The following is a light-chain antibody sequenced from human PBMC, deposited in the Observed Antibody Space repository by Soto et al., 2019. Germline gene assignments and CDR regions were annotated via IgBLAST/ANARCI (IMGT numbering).Light chain of an antibody. CDR3: QHYDSLPIT. CDR1: QSVASSS. J-gene: IGKJ5*01. CDR2: GAS. V-gene: IGKV3-20*01. Sequence: EVVLTQSPGTLSLSPGERATLSCRASQSVASSSIAWYQQRLGQAPRRLIYGASSRATGIPDRCSGSGSGTDFTLTISRLEPEDVAVFYCQHYDSLPITFGQGTRLE.